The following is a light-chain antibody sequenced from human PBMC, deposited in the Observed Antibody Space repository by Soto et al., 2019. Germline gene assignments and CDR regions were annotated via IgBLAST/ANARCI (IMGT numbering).Light chain of an antibody. CDR1: QSISSY. Sequence: DIQMTHSPSSLSASVGDRVTITCRASQSISSYLNWYQQKLGKAPKLLIYDASALPRGVPSRFSGSGSGTKFTLTIASLQPDDFATYYCQQYETFSGTLGPGTKVDIK. CDR3: QQYETFSGT. CDR2: DAS. J-gene: IGKJ1*01. V-gene: IGKV1-39*01.